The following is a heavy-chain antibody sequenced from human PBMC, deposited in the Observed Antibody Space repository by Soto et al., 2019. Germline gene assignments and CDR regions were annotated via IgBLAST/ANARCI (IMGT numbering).Heavy chain of an antibody. Sequence: QITLKESGPTLVKPTQTLTLTCTFSGFSLSTTGVGVGWIRQPPGKALEWLAFTYWDDDKRYSPSLKSRLTSAKDTSQHQADLTMTNMDPVDTATYYCAHSIDAGRRVYVDYWGQGTLVTVSS. CDR3: AHSIDAGRRVYVDY. V-gene: IGHV2-5*02. J-gene: IGHJ4*02. CDR1: GFSLSTTGVG. CDR2: TYWDDDK. D-gene: IGHD1-26*01.